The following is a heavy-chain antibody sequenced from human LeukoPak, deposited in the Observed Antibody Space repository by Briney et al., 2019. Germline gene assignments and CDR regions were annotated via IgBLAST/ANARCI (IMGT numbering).Heavy chain of an antibody. Sequence: PGGSLRLSCAASGFTFSSYWMSWVRQAPGKGLEWVANIKKDGSEKYYVDSVNGRFTISRDTAKTSLYLQMNSLRAEDTAVYYCARHLSGVSGYTYGRGIDYWGQGTLATVSS. CDR3: ARHLSGVSGYTYGRGIDY. CDR1: GFTFSSYW. D-gene: IGHD5-18*01. CDR2: IKKDGSEK. V-gene: IGHV3-7*01. J-gene: IGHJ4*02.